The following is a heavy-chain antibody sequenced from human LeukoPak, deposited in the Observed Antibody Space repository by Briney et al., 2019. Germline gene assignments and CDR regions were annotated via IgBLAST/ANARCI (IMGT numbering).Heavy chain of an antibody. D-gene: IGHD3-22*01. CDR3: ARGDSSGYYLDY. J-gene: IGHJ4*02. Sequence: ASVKVSCKASGYTFTGYYMHWVRQAPGQGLEWMGWINPNSGGTNYAQKFQGWVTMTRDTSTSTAYMELSRLRSDDTAVYYCARGDSSGYYLDYWGQGTLVTVSS. V-gene: IGHV1-2*04. CDR2: INPNSGGT. CDR1: GYTFTGYY.